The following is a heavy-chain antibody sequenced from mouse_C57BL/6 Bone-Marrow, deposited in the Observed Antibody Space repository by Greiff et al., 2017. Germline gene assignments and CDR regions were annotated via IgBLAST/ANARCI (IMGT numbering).Heavy chain of an antibody. CDR2: IDPSDSYT. D-gene: IGHD2-2*01. CDR1: GYTFTSYW. J-gene: IGHJ4*01. CDR3: ARGDYGYDVGAMDY. Sequence: QVQLQQPGAELVMPGASVKLSCKASGYTFTSYWMHWVKQRPGQGLEWIGEIDPSDSYTNYNQKVKGKDTLNVDKSSSTAYMQLSSLTSEDSAVYYCARGDYGYDVGAMDYWGQGTSVTVSS. V-gene: IGHV1-69*01.